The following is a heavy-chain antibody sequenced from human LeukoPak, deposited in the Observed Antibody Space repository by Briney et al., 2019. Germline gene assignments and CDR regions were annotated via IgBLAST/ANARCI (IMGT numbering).Heavy chain of an antibody. D-gene: IGHD6-19*01. CDR3: ARDQHLSSGWYKAYYYYYMDV. Sequence: PGGSLRLSCAASGFTFSSYWMSWVRQAPGKGLEWVAHIKQDGSEKYYVDSVKGRFTISRDNAKNSLYLQMNSLRAEDTAVYYCARDQHLSSGWYKAYYYYYMDVWGKGTTVTVSS. J-gene: IGHJ6*03. CDR1: GFTFSSYW. V-gene: IGHV3-7*01. CDR2: IKQDGSEK.